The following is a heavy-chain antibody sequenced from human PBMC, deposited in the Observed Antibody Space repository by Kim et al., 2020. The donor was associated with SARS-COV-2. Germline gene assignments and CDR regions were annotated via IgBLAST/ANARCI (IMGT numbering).Heavy chain of an antibody. D-gene: IGHD5-12*01. J-gene: IGHJ2*01. CDR1: GFTFDDYA. CDR3: AKERWPTLATIEDWYFDL. CDR2: ISGDGGST. Sequence: GGSLRLSCAASGFTFDDYAMHWVRQAPGKGLEWVSLISGDGGSTYYADSVKGRFTISRDNSKNSLYLQMNSLRTEDTALYYCAKERWPTLATIEDWYFDLWGRGTLFTVSS. V-gene: IGHV3-43*02.